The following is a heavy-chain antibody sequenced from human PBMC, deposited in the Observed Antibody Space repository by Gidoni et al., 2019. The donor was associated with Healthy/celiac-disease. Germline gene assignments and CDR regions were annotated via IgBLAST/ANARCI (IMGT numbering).Heavy chain of an antibody. D-gene: IGHD6-19*01. Sequence: EVQLVESGGGLVQPGRSLRRPCTASGSTFGDYAMSWFRQAPGKGLEWVGFIRSKAYGGTTEYAASVKGRFNISRDDYKSIAYLQMNSLKTEDTAVYYCTRAVAGMEYYFDYWGQGTLVTVSS. CDR1: GSTFGDYA. J-gene: IGHJ4*02. CDR3: TRAVAGMEYYFDY. V-gene: IGHV3-49*03. CDR2: IRSKAYGGTT.